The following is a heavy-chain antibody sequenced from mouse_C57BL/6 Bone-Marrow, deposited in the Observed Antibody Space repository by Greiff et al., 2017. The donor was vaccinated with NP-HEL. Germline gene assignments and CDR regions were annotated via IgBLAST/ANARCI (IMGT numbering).Heavy chain of an antibody. Sequence: VQRVESGPELVKPGASVKLSCKASGYTFTSYDINWVKQRPGQGLEWIGWIYPRDGSTKYNEKFKGKATLTVDTSSSTAYMELHSLTSEDSAVYFCAPYYYYGSPYWYFDVWGTGTTVTVSS. V-gene: IGHV1-85*01. CDR1: GYTFTSYD. D-gene: IGHD1-1*01. CDR2: IYPRDGST. J-gene: IGHJ1*03. CDR3: APYYYYGSPYWYFDV.